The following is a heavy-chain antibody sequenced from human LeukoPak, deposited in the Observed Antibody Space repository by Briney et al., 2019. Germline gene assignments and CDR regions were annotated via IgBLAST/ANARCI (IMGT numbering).Heavy chain of an antibody. CDR2: IYTSGST. CDR1: GGSISSYY. V-gene: IGHV4-4*07. D-gene: IGHD3-9*01. CDR3: ARRRTVLRYFDWTSNWFDP. J-gene: IGHJ5*02. Sequence: SETLSLTCTVSGGSISSYYWSWIRQPAGKGLEWIGRIYTSGSTNYNPSLKSRVTMSVDTSKNQFSLKLSSVTAADTAVYYCARRRTVLRYFDWTSNWFDPWGQGTLVTVSS.